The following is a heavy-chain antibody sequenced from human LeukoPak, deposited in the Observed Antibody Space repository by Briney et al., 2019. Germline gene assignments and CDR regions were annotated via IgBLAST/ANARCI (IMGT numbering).Heavy chain of an antibody. V-gene: IGHV1-69*05. CDR2: IIPIFGTA. Sequence: ASVKVSCKASGGTFSSYAISWVRQAPGQGLEWMGRIIPIFGTANYAQKFQGRVTITTDESTSTAYMELSSQRSEDTAVYYCARDPLDCSGGSCSDYWGQGTLVTVSS. D-gene: IGHD2-15*01. CDR3: ARDPLDCSGGSCSDY. CDR1: GGTFSSYA. J-gene: IGHJ4*02.